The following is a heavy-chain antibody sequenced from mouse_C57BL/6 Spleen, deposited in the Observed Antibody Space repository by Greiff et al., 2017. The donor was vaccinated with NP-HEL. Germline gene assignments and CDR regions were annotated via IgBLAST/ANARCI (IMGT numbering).Heavy chain of an antibody. V-gene: IGHV1-20*01. D-gene: IGHD1-1*01. CDR1: GYSFTGYF. CDR3: ARAGSSPAWFAY. J-gene: IGHJ3*01. Sequence: VQLQQSGPELVKPGDSVKISCKASGYSFTGYFMNWVMQSHGKSLEWIGRINPYNGDTFYNQKFKGKATLTVDKSSSTAHMELRSLTSEDSAVYYCARAGSSPAWFAYWGQGTLVTVSA. CDR2: INPYNGDT.